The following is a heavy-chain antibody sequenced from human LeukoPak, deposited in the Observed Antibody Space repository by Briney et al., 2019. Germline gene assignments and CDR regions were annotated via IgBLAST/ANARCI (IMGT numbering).Heavy chain of an antibody. J-gene: IGHJ4*02. Sequence: PGRSLRLSCAASGFTFSSHGMHWVRQAPGKGLEWVAVISYDGSNKYYADSVKGRFTISRDNSKNTLYLQMNSLRAEDTAVYYCAKVGVGTTGTTGDDYWGQGTLVTVSS. V-gene: IGHV3-30*18. D-gene: IGHD1-1*01. CDR3: AKVGVGTTGTTGDDY. CDR1: GFTFSSHG. CDR2: ISYDGSNK.